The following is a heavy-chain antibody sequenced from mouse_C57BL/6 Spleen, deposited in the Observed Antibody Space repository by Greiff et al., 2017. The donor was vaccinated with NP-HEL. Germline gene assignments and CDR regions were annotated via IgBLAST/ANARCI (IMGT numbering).Heavy chain of an antibody. CDR1: GYTFTSYW. D-gene: IGHD3-2*02. CDR3: ARKVRGMNFYWYFDV. Sequence: QVQLQQPGAELVMPGASVKLSCKASGYTFTSYWMHWVKQRPGQGLEWIGEIDPSDSYTNYNQKFKGKSTLTVDKSSSTAYMQLSSLTSEDSAVYYCARKVRGMNFYWYFDVWGTGTTVTVSS. CDR2: IDPSDSYT. J-gene: IGHJ1*03. V-gene: IGHV1-69*01.